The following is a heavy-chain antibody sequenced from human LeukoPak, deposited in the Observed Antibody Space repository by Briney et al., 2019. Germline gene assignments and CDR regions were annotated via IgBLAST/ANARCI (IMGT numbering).Heavy chain of an antibody. Sequence: KPSETLSLTCTVSGGSISSSSYYWGWIRQPPGKGLEWLGSIYYSGSTYYNPSLKSRVTISVDTSKSQFSLKLRSVTAADTAVYYCALLWFGESNWFDPWGQGTLVTVSS. J-gene: IGHJ5*02. CDR1: GGSISSSSYY. CDR2: IYYSGST. V-gene: IGHV4-39*01. D-gene: IGHD3-10*01. CDR3: ALLWFGESNWFDP.